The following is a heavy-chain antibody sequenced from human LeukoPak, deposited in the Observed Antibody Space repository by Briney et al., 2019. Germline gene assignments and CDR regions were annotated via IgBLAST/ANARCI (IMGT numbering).Heavy chain of an antibody. CDR3: ARSGDGGYRGDWFDP. D-gene: IGHD5-12*01. CDR1: GFTFSSYS. J-gene: IGHJ5*02. Sequence: GGSLRLSCAASGFTFSSYSMNWVRQAPGKGLELVSSISSSSSYIYYADSVKGRFTISRDNAKNSLYLQMNSLRAEDTAVYYCARSGDGGYRGDWFDPWGQGTLVTVSS. V-gene: IGHV3-21*01. CDR2: ISSSSSYI.